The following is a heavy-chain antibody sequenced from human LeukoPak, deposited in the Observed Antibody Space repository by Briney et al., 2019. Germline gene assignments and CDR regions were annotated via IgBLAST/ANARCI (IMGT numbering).Heavy chain of an antibody. Sequence: SETLSLTCTVSGGSISGYYWSWIRQPPGKGLEWMGYIYSSGSPNYTPSLKSRVPISVDTSKNQFSLMLKSVTAADTAVYYCARRVAVVGSTWFDPWGQGTLVTVSS. CDR1: GGSISGYY. J-gene: IGHJ5*02. V-gene: IGHV4-59*01. D-gene: IGHD6-13*01. CDR2: IYSSGSP. CDR3: ARRVAVVGSTWFDP.